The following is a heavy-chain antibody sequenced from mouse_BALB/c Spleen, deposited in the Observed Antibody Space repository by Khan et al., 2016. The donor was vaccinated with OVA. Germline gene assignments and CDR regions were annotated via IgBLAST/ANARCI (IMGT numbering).Heavy chain of an antibody. V-gene: IGHV2-2*02. J-gene: IGHJ2*01. Sequence: QVQLKQSGPGLVQPSQSLSITCTVSGFSLTSYGVHWVRQSPGKGLEWLGVIWSGGITDYNATFISRLSISKDISKSQVFFKMNSLQANDTAIYXCARNRNGYFDYWGQGTTLTVSS. D-gene: IGHD1-1*02. CDR2: IWSGGIT. CDR3: ARNRNGYFDY. CDR1: GFSLTSYG.